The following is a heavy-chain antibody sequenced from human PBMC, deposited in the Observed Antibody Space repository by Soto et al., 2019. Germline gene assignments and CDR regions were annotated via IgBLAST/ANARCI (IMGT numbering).Heavy chain of an antibody. D-gene: IGHD2-2*02. CDR2: IFQSGST. Sequence: PSETLSLTCTVSSGSISSTNWWSWLRQPPGKGLEWIGEIFQSGSTNYIPSLKSRVTISVDVSKNQFSLNLTSVTAADTAVYYCARVRRSSTSYIFDYWGQGTLVTVSS. CDR3: ARVRRSSTSYIFDY. J-gene: IGHJ4*02. CDR1: SGSISSTNW. V-gene: IGHV4-4*02.